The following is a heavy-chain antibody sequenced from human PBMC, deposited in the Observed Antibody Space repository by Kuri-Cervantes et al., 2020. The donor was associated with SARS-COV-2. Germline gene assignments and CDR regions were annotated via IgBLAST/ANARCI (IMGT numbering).Heavy chain of an antibody. D-gene: IGHD4-11*01. J-gene: IGHJ6*03. CDR1: AASITNYS. CDR2: IHHSGGT. CDR3: ARLKSSNYTFVYYYYMDV. V-gene: IGHV4-59*08. Sequence: SQTLSPTCTVSAASITNYSWGWIRQSPGKGLEWIGYIHHSGGTGYNPSLKSGATMSLHTSQNQFSLKLSSVTAADTAVYYCARLKSSNYTFVYYYYMDVWGKGTTVTVSS.